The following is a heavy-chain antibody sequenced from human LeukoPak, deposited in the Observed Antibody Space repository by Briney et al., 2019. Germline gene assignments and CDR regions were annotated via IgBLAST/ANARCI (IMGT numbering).Heavy chain of an antibody. V-gene: IGHV3-7*01. J-gene: IGHJ3*02. D-gene: IGHD3-3*01. CDR1: GFFFSNYW. CDR3: ARDTDDFQGLDI. CDR2: INLGGNGR. Sequence: GGSLRLSCAASGFFFSNYWMSWVPQAQGKGLEWVANINLGGNGRFYVDSVKGRFTISRDNNKKSVYLQMNSLRAEDTAVYYCARDTDDFQGLDIWGQGTRVTVSS.